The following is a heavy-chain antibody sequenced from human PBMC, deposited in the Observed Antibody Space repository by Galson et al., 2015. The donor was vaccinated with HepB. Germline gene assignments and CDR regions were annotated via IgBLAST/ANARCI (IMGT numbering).Heavy chain of an antibody. CDR2: INAGNGNT. CDR1: GYTFTSYA. V-gene: IGHV1-3*01. D-gene: IGHD2-2*01. CDR3: ARDLGLMRVVVPVQPFGLDY. Sequence: SVKVSCKASGYTFTSYAMHWVRQAPGQRLEWMGWINAGNGNTKYSQKFQGRVTITRDTSASTAYMELSSLRSEDTAVYYCARDLGLMRVVVPVQPFGLDYWGQGTLVTVSS. J-gene: IGHJ4*02.